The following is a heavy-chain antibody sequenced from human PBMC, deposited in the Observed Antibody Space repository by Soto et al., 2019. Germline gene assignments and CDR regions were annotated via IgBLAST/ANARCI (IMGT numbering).Heavy chain of an antibody. D-gene: IGHD2-21*01. J-gene: IGHJ6*02. V-gene: IGHV1-69*13. CDR2: IIPIFGTA. CDR3: ALFPSFAGPYYYGMDV. Sequence: ASVKVSCKASGGTFSSYAISWVRQAPGQGLEWMGGIIPIFGTANYAQKFQGRVTITADESTSTAYMELSSLRSEDTAVYYCALFPSFAGPYYYGMDVWGQGTTVTVSS. CDR1: GGTFSSYA.